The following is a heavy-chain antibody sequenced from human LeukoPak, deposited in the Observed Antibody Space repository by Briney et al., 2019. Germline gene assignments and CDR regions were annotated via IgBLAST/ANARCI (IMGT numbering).Heavy chain of an antibody. Sequence: SETLSLTCTVSGGSIIDSSCYWARIRQPPGKGLEWIGSIFYSGTTYYNSSLKSRVIMSVDTSKNQFSLNLSSVTAADTAVYYCARGSSFRGHVDYWGQGTLVTVSS. CDR1: GGSIIDSSCY. CDR3: ARGSSFRGHVDY. V-gene: IGHV4-39*07. CDR2: IFYSGTT. D-gene: IGHD3-16*01. J-gene: IGHJ4*02.